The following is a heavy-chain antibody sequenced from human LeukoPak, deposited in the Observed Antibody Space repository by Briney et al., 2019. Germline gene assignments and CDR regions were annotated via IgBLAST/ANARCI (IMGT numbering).Heavy chain of an antibody. J-gene: IGHJ3*02. CDR1: GGSISGSY. CDR3: AKGGWSLDI. Sequence: PSGTLSLTCTVSGGSISGSYWSWIRQSPGKGLEWIGYIYYNGNTDYNPSLRSRLTMSVDTSKNQFSLKLTSVTAADTALYYCAKGGWSLDIWGQGTMVTVSS. V-gene: IGHV4-59*03. CDR2: IYYNGNT. D-gene: IGHD6-19*01.